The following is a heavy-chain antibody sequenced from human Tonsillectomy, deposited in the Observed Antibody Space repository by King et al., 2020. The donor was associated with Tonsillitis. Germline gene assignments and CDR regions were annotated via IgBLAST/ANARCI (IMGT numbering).Heavy chain of an antibody. D-gene: IGHD2-2*01. Sequence: VQLVESGGGFVQPGTSLRLSCSASGFNFVDYCMHLVRLPPGQGLEWDSSIMWNGCSIVFADSVVGLFTISGDNAKNSLFLQMNSLRAEDTALYYCAKDIRGTSSSLGAFDIWGQGTMVTVSS. J-gene: IGHJ3*02. CDR2: IMWNGCSI. CDR1: GFNFVDYC. V-gene: IGHV3-9*01. CDR3: AKDIRGTSSSLGAFDI.